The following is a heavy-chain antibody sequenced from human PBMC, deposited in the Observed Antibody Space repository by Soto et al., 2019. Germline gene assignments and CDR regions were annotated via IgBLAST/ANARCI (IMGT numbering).Heavy chain of an antibody. J-gene: IGHJ5*02. V-gene: IGHV1-69*01. CDR3: AREGGDYGGVGGWFDP. D-gene: IGHD4-17*01. CDR2: FIPMLGTA. CDR1: GGSFSSYG. Sequence: QVQLVQSGAEVKKPGSSVKVSCKASGGSFSSYGISWVRQAPGQGLEWMGWFIPMLGTADYAQKFQGRVKVTADESTNTAYLELSSLRSEDTAVYYCAREGGDYGGVGGWFDPWGQGTLVTVSS.